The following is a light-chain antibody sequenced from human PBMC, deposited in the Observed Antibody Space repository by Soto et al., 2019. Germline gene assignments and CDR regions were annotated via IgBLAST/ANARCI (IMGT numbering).Light chain of an antibody. Sequence: EIVMTQSTATLSVSPGERATLSCRASQSVSSNLAWYQQKPGQAPRLLIYGASTRATGIPARFSGSGSGTDFTLTISSLEAEDVAFYWCQQYFDVPFTFGGGTKVDIK. CDR2: GAS. J-gene: IGKJ4*01. CDR3: QQYFDVPFT. CDR1: QSVSSN. V-gene: IGKV3-15*01.